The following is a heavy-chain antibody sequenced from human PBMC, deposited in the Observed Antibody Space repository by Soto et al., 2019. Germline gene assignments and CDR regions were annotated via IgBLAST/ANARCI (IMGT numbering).Heavy chain of an antibody. Sequence: PSETLSLTFTVSGGSISSYYWSWIRQPPGKGLQWIGYIFSSGSTNYNPSLKSRVTISVDTSKNQFSLNLSSVTAADTAVYYCARQRRDFDYWGQGSLVTVSS. CDR1: GGSISSYY. V-gene: IGHV4-59*08. CDR2: IFSSGST. CDR3: ARQRRDFDY. J-gene: IGHJ4*02.